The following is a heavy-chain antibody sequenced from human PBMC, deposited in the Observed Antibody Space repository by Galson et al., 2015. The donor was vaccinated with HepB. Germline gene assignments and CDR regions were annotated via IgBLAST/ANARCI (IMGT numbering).Heavy chain of an antibody. V-gene: IGHV3-30-3*01. D-gene: IGHD1-26*01. CDR3: ARDLAANPLGSIVGYYYYGMDV. CDR2: ISYDGNNK. J-gene: IGHJ6*02. Sequence: SLRLSCAASGITFSSNAMHWVRQAPGKGLEWVAVISYDGNNKYYADSVKGRFTISRDNSKNTLYLQMNSLRVEDTAVYYCARDLAANPLGSIVGYYYYGMDVWGQGTTVTVSS. CDR1: GITFSSNA.